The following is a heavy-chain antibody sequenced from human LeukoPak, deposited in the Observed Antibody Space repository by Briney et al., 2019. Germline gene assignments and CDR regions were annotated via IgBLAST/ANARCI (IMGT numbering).Heavy chain of an antibody. CDR3: ATAYSSSLYSYYYMDV. D-gene: IGHD6-13*01. CDR2: INPNSGGT. CDR1: GYTFTSYG. V-gene: IGHV1-2*02. Sequence: ASVKVSCKASGYTFTSYGISWVRQAPGQGLEWMGWINPNSGGTKYAQKFQGRVTMTRDTSISTAYMELSRLRSDDTAVYYCATAYSSSLYSYYYMDVWGKGTTVTVSS. J-gene: IGHJ6*03.